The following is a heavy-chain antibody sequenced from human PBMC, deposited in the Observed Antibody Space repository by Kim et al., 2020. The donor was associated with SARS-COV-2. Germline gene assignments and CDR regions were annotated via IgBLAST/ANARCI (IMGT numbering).Heavy chain of an antibody. CDR3: AKYVWSSSFFFVYFDS. D-gene: IGHD3-3*01. CDR2: ISASGAAT. J-gene: IGHJ4*02. Sequence: GGSLRLSCAGSAFTFNKFAMAWVRQAPGKGLEWVAGISASGAATYYADSVKGRFTISRDNSKNTLNLQMNSLRVEDSATYYCAKYVWSSSFFFVYFDSWGQGSLVTVSS. V-gene: IGHV3-23*01. CDR1: AFTFNKFA.